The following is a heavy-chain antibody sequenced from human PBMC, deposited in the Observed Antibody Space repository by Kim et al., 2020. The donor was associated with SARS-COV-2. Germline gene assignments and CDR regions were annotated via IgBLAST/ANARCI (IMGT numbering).Heavy chain of an antibody. V-gene: IGHV3-23*01. Sequence: LSLTCAASGFTFSSYAMSWVRQAPGKGLEWVSAISGSGGSTYYADSVKGRFTISRDNSKNTLYLQMNSLRAEDTAVYYCAKLRRAARDYWGQGTLVTVSS. D-gene: IGHD6-6*01. CDR2: ISGSGGST. CDR3: AKLRRAARDY. J-gene: IGHJ4*02. CDR1: GFTFSSYA.